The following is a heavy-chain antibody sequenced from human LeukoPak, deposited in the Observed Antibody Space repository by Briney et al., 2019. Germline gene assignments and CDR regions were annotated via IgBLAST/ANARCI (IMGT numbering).Heavy chain of an antibody. CDR1: GGSFSGYY. CDR2: IYHSGST. Sequence: PSETLSLTCAVYGGSFSGYYWSWIRQPPGKGLEWIGYIYHSGSTYYNPSLKSRVTISVDRSKNQFSLKLSSVTAADTAVYYCARVEAAAGNRYYFDYWGQGTLVTVSS. V-gene: IGHV4-30-2*01. J-gene: IGHJ4*02. CDR3: ARVEAAAGNRYYFDY. D-gene: IGHD6-13*01.